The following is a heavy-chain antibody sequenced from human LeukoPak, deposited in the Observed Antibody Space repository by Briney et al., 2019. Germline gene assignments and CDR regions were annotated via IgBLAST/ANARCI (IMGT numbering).Heavy chain of an antibody. D-gene: IGHD3-9*01. CDR3: ARVDYDILTGLDY. J-gene: IGHJ4*02. CDR2: IYHSGST. Sequence: TSGTLSLTCAVSGGSISSSNWWSWVRQPPGKGLEWIGEIYHSGSTNYNPSLKSRVTISVDKSKNQFSLKLSSVTAADTAVYYCARVDYDILTGLDYWGQGTLVTVSS. CDR1: GGSISSSNW. V-gene: IGHV4-4*02.